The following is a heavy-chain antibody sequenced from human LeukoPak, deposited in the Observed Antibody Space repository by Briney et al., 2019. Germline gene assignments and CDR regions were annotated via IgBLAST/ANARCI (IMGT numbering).Heavy chain of an antibody. Sequence: SETLSLTCAVYGGSFSGYYWSWIRQPPGKGLEWIGEINHSGSTNYNPSLKSRVTISVDTSKNQFSLKLSSVTAADTAVYYCARGLRGYSYGYGDWGQGTLVTVSS. CDR2: INHSGST. J-gene: IGHJ4*02. D-gene: IGHD5-18*01. CDR3: ARGLRGYSYGYGD. V-gene: IGHV4-34*01. CDR1: GGSFSGYY.